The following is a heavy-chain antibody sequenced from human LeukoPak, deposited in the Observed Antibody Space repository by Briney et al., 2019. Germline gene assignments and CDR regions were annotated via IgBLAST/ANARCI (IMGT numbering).Heavy chain of an antibody. CDR1: GGTFSSYA. CDR2: TIPIFGSA. Sequence: SVKVSCKASGGTFSSYAISWVRQAPGQGLEWMGGTIPIFGSAKYAQKFQGRVTITADKSTTTAYLQWSSLKASDTAMYYCARGGRTTHGAKYYFDYWGQGTLVTVSS. D-gene: IGHD4/OR15-4a*01. J-gene: IGHJ4*02. CDR3: ARGGRTTHGAKYYFDY. V-gene: IGHV1-69*06.